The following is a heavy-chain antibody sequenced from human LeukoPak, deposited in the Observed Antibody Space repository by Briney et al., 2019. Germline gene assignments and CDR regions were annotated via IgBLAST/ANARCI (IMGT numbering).Heavy chain of an antibody. CDR2: IIPILGIA. CDR1: GGTFSSYA. D-gene: IGHD2-2*01. V-gene: IGHV1-69*04. CDR3: AREVTQPYYCSSTSCSHPWH. J-gene: IGHJ4*02. Sequence: SVKVSCKASGGTFSSYAISWVRQAPGQGLEWMGRIIPILGIANYAQKFQGRVTITADKSTSTAYMELSSLRSEDTAVYYCAREVTQPYYCSSTSCSHPWHWGQGTLVTVSS.